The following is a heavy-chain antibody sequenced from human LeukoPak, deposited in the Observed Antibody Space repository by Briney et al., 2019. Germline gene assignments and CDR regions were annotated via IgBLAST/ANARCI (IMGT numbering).Heavy chain of an antibody. J-gene: IGHJ5*02. Sequence: SETLSLTCAVYGGSFSGYYWSWIRQPPGKGLEWIGEINHSGSTNYNPSLKSRVTMSVDTSKNQFSLKLSSVTAADTAVYYCARDKVSIGGTVTRRWFDPWGQGTLVTVSS. CDR2: INHSGST. CDR3: ARDKVSIGGTVTRRWFDP. V-gene: IGHV4-34*01. CDR1: GGSFSGYY. D-gene: IGHD4-17*01.